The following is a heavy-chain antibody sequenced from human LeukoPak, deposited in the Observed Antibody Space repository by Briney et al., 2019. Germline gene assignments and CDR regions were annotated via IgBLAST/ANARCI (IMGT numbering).Heavy chain of an antibody. CDR3: ARYDGSPANYLDY. Sequence: SETLSLTCTVSGGSISGYYWSWIRHPPGQGLECIGYIHYSGSTKYNPSLKSRVTILVDTSKNQFSLNLNSVTAADTAVYYCARYDGSPANYLDYWGQGNVVTVSS. D-gene: IGHD1-26*01. CDR2: IHYSGST. J-gene: IGHJ4*02. V-gene: IGHV4-59*08. CDR1: GGSISGYY.